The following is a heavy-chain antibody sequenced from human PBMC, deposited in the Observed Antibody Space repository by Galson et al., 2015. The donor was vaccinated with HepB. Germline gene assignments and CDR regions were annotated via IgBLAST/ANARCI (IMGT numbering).Heavy chain of an antibody. J-gene: IGHJ5*02. CDR3: ARGYCSGGSCALNWFDP. V-gene: IGHV6-1*01. CDR2: TYYRSKWYN. Sequence: CAISGDSVSSNSAAWNWIRQSPSRGLEWLGRTYYRSKWYNDYAVSEKSRITINPDTSKNQFSLQLNSVTPEDTAVYYCARGYCSGGSCALNWFDPWGQGTLVTVSS. D-gene: IGHD2-15*01. CDR1: GDSVSSNSAA.